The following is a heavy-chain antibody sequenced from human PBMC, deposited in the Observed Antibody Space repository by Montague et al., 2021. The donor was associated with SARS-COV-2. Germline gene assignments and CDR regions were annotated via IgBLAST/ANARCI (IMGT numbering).Heavy chain of an antibody. D-gene: IGHD3-16*01. V-gene: IGHV4-61*02. Sequence: TLSLTCTVSDGSINTDTYFWSWIRQPAGKGLEWIGRIWTSGTTKYNPTLKSRVTMSTDTSKKQFSLNVTSVTAADTAVYYCARGAKYYGFYHPFEDWGQGALVTVSS. CDR2: IWTSGTT. J-gene: IGHJ4*02. CDR3: ARGAKYYGFYHPFED. CDR1: DGSINTDTYF.